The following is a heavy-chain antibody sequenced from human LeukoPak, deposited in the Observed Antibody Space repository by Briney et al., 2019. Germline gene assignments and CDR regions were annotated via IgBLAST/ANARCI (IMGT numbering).Heavy chain of an antibody. D-gene: IGHD3-16*01. CDR1: GGSVSSGSYY. Sequence: SETLSLTCTVSGGSVSSGSYYWSWIRQPPGKGLEWIGYIYYSGNTNYNPSLKSRVTISVDTSKNQFSLKLSSVTAADTAVYYCARGLPTIFDYWGQGTLVTVSS. V-gene: IGHV4-61*01. J-gene: IGHJ4*02. CDR3: ARGLPTIFDY. CDR2: IYYSGNT.